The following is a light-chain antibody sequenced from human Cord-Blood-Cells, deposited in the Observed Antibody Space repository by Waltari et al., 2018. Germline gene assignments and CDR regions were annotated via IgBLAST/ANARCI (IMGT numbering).Light chain of an antibody. CDR1: SSDVGGSNL. V-gene: IGLV2-23*01. J-gene: IGLJ3*02. CDR3: CSYAGSSTWV. Sequence: QSALTQPASVSGSPVQSITISCTGTSSDVGGSNLVSWYQQHPSNAPKLMIYEGSKRPSGVSNRFSGSKSGNTASLTISGLQAEDEADYYCCSYAGSSTWVFGGGTKLTVL. CDR2: EGS.